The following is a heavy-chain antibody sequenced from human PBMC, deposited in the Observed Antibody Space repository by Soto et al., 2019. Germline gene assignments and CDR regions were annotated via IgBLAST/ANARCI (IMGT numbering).Heavy chain of an antibody. CDR2: ISYDGSDK. CDR1: GFTFSSYG. J-gene: IGHJ1*01. D-gene: IGHD2-15*01. CDR3: AKGVVVATSYCPH. V-gene: IGHV3-30*18. Sequence: QVQLVESGGGVVQPGRSLRLSCAASGFTFSSYGMHWVRQAPGKGLEWVAVISYDGSDKYYADSMKGRFTISRDNSNDSMCLQIARLRAEATAANYCAKGVVVATSYCPHWGQGTLVTVSS.